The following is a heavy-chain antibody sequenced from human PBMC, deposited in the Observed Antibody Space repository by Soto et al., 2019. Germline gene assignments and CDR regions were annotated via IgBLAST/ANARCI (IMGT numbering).Heavy chain of an antibody. CDR2: INAGNGNT. CDR1: GGTFSSYA. V-gene: IGHV1-3*01. Sequence: QVQLVQSGAEVKKPGSSVKVSCKASGGTFSSYAISWVRQAPGQRLEWMGWINAGNGNTKYSQKFQGRVTITRDTSASTAYMELSSLRSEDTAVYYCARVGYYYYYGMDVWGQGTTVTVSS. D-gene: IGHD3-16*01. J-gene: IGHJ6*02. CDR3: ARVGYYYYYGMDV.